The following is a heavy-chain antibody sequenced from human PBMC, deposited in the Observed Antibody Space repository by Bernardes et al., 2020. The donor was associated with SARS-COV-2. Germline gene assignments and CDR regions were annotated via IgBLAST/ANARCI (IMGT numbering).Heavy chain of an antibody. Sequence: ASMEACWEASCYTLSSYGISWVRQNPGQGLEWMGWISAYNGNTNYAQKLQGRVTMTTDTSTSTAYMELRSLRSDDTAVYYCARGAAGIFVFFSYWGQGTLVTVSS. D-gene: IGHD6-13*01. CDR2: ISAYNGNT. V-gene: IGHV1-18*01. CDR1: CYTLSSYG. J-gene: IGHJ4*02. CDR3: ARGAAGIFVFFSY.